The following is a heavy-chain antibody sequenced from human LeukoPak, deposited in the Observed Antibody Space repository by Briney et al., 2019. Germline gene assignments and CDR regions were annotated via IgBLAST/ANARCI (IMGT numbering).Heavy chain of an antibody. V-gene: IGHV3-48*01. D-gene: IGHD3-10*01. J-gene: IGHJ4*02. CDR2: ISSDSGTI. CDR3: ARDKKGIDY. CDR1: GFIFSSYA. Sequence: GGSLRLSCAASGFIFSSYAINWVRQAPGKGLEWISYISSDSGTIYYADSMKGRFTISRDNARNSLYLQMNSLRAEDTAVYCCARDKKGIDYWGQGTLVTVSS.